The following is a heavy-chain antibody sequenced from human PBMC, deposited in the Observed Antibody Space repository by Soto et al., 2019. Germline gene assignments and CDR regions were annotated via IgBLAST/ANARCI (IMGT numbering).Heavy chain of an antibody. CDR1: GGSISSSSYY. CDR3: ARHPCSGGSCYAELDY. D-gene: IGHD2-15*01. CDR2: IYYSGST. Sequence: PSETLSLTCTVSGGSISSSSYYWGWTRQPPGKGLEWIGSIYYSGSTYYNPSLKSRVTISVDTSKNQFSLKLSSVTAADTAVYYCARHPCSGGSCYAELDYWGQGTLVTVSS. J-gene: IGHJ4*02. V-gene: IGHV4-39*01.